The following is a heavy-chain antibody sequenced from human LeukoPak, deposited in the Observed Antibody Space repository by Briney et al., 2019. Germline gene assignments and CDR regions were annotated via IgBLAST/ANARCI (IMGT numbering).Heavy chain of an antibody. V-gene: IGHV1-69*06. J-gene: IGHJ4*02. D-gene: IGHD5-18*01. CDR2: IIPIFGTA. CDR3: ARQTGYSYGPFDY. CDR1: GGTFSSYA. Sequence: ASVKVSCKASGGTFSSYAISWVRQAPGQGLEWMGGIIPIFGTANCAQKFQGRVTITADKSTSTAYMELSSLRSEDTAVYYCARQTGYSYGPFDYWGQGTLVTVSS.